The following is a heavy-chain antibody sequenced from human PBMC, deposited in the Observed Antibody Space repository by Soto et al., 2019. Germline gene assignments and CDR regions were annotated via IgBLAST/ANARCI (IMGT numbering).Heavy chain of an antibody. CDR3: ARAKLVGATPDPWAGVPYY. D-gene: IGHD1-26*01. V-gene: IGHV3-30-3*01. Sequence: GGSLRLSCAASGFTFSSYAMHWVRQAPGKGLEWVAVISYDGSNKYYADSVKGRFTISRDNSKNTLYLQMNSLRAEDTAVYYCARAKLVGATPDPWAGVPYYWGQGTLVTVSS. CDR2: ISYDGSNK. J-gene: IGHJ4*02. CDR1: GFTFSSYA.